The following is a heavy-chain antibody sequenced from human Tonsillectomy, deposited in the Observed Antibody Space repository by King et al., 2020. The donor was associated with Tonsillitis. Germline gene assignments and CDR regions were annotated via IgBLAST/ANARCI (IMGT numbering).Heavy chain of an antibody. CDR2: ISYDGSNK. D-gene: IGHD3-10*01. Sequence: VQLVESGGGVVQPGRSLRLSCAASGFTFSSYGMHWVRQAPGKGLEWVAVISYDGSNKYYADSVKGRFTISRANSKKKLYLQMNSLRAEDTAVYYCAKDLGRGYYYYGMDVWGQGTTVTVSS. V-gene: IGHV3-30*18. CDR3: AKDLGRGYYYYGMDV. J-gene: IGHJ6*02. CDR1: GFTFSSYG.